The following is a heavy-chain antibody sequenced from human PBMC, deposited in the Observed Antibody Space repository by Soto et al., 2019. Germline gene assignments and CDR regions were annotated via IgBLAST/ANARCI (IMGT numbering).Heavy chain of an antibody. J-gene: IGHJ6*02. CDR1: GFTLTNNG. V-gene: IGHV3-30*18. D-gene: IGHD1-26*01. CDR2: ISSDGSSK. Sequence: GGSLRLSCVASGFTLTNNGMHWGRQAPGQGLEWVAVISSDGSSKYYGDSVRGRLTISRDKSKNTLFLEMNSLRSEDTAVYYCAKDRGLAESGRWSHYYYGMDVWGQGTTVTVSS. CDR3: AKDRGLAESGRWSHYYYGMDV.